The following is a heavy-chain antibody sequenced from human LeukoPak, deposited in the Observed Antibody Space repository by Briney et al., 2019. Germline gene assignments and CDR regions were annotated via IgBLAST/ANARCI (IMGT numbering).Heavy chain of an antibody. CDR1: GFTFSSYS. CDR2: ISSSSSYI. D-gene: IGHD5-12*01. CDR3: ARDSRDSGYDAFDI. V-gene: IGHV3-21*01. J-gene: IGHJ3*02. Sequence: PGGSLRLSCAASGFTFSSYSMNWVRQAPGKGLEWVSSISSSSSYIYYADSVKGRFTISRDNAKNSLYLQMNSLRAEDTAVYYCARDSRDSGYDAFDIWGQGTMVTVSS.